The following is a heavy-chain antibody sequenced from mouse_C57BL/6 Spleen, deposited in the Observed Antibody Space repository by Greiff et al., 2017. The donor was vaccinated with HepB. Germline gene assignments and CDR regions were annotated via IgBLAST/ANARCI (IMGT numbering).Heavy chain of an antibody. CDR3: TRDKGPYYYAMDY. CDR1: GFTFSSYA. J-gene: IGHJ4*01. CDR2: ISSGGDYI. D-gene: IGHD1-3*01. V-gene: IGHV5-9-1*02. Sequence: EVKLMESGEGLVKPGGSLKLSCAASGFTFSSYAMSWVRQTPEKRLEWVAYISSGGDYIYYADTVKGRFTISRDNARNTLYLQMISLKSEDTAMYYCTRDKGPYYYAMDYWGQGTSVTVSS.